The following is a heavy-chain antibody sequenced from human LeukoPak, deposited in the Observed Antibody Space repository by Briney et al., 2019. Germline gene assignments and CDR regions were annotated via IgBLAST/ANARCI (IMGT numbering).Heavy chain of an antibody. CDR1: GFTFSSYW. Sequence: GGSLRLSCAASGFTFSSYWMSWVRQAPGKGLEWVANIKQDGSEKYYVDSVKGRFTISRDNAKNSLFLQMNSLRAEDTALYYCARAKGSYSNEYWGQGTLVTVSS. CDR3: ARAKGSYSNEY. D-gene: IGHD6-13*01. J-gene: IGHJ4*02. CDR2: IKQDGSEK. V-gene: IGHV3-7*03.